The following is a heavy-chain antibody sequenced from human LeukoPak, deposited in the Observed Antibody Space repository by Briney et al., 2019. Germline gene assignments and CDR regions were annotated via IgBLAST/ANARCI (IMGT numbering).Heavy chain of an antibody. Sequence: PGGSLRLSCAASGFTFSSYAMSWVRQAPGKGLEWVSAISGSGGSTYYADSVKGRFTISRDNSNNTLYLQMNSLRAEDTAVYYCAKSHSSGWLWGNFDYWGQGTLVTVSS. J-gene: IGHJ4*02. V-gene: IGHV3-23*01. CDR3: AKSHSSGWLWGNFDY. D-gene: IGHD6-19*01. CDR2: ISGSGGST. CDR1: GFTFSSYA.